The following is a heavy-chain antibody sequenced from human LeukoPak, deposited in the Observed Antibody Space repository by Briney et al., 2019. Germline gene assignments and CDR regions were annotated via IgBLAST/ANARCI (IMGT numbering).Heavy chain of an antibody. CDR2: IWSDGSNK. V-gene: IGHV3-30*01. D-gene: IGHD3-16*02. CDR3: ARGRRGITFGGVIGVGLDY. Sequence: IWSDGSNKYYADSVKGRFTISRDNSKNTLYLQMNSLRAEDTAVYYCARGRRGITFGGVIGVGLDYWGQGTLVTVSS. J-gene: IGHJ4*02.